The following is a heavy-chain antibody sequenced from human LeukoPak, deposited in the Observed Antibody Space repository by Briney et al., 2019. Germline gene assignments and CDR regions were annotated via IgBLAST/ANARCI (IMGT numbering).Heavy chain of an antibody. D-gene: IGHD6-13*01. CDR2: IIPIFGTA. CDR3: ARLYSMNWFDP. V-gene: IGHV1-69*05. CDR1: GGTFSSYA. J-gene: IGHJ5*02. Sequence: SVTVSCKASGGTFSSYAISWVRQAPGRGLDWMGGIIPIFGTANYAQKFQGRVTITTDESTSTAYMELSRLRSEDTAVYYCARLYSMNWFDPWGQGTLVTVSS.